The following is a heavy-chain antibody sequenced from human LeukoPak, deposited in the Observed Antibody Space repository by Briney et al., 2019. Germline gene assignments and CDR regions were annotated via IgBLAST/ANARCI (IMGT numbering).Heavy chain of an antibody. CDR1: GGSISSSSYY. Sequence: SETLSLTCTVSGGSISSSSYYWGWIRQPPGKGLEWIGSIYYSGSTYYNPSLKGRVTISVDTSKNQFSLKLSSVTAADTAVYYCAAEPYGDYVTWGQGTLVTVSS. J-gene: IGHJ5*02. CDR3: AAEPYGDYVT. D-gene: IGHD4-17*01. V-gene: IGHV4-39*01. CDR2: IYYSGST.